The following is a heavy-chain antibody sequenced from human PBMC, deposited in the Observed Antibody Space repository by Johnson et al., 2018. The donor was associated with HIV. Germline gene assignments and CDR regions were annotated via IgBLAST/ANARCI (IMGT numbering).Heavy chain of an antibody. Sequence: QVQVVESGGGVVQPGKSLRLSCVASAFAFSSYAMHWVRQTPGKGLEWVAVISSDGSNKYFAHSVKGRFIISRYNSKNTLYLQMNSLTTEDTAAYYCARGGGCGGDCYSGFDAFDIWGQGTMVTVS. J-gene: IGHJ3*02. V-gene: IGHV3-30*04. CDR2: ISSDGSNK. CDR3: ARGGGCGGDCYSGFDAFDI. D-gene: IGHD2-21*01. CDR1: AFAFSSYA.